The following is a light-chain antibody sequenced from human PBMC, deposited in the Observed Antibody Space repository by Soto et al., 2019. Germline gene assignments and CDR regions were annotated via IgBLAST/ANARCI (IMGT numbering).Light chain of an antibody. J-gene: IGKJ2*01. Sequence: DIQMTQSPSSVSASVGDRVTITCRARQGISTWLAWYQQKPGKAPNLLIYATSHLETGVPSRFSVSGSGSDFTLTIQSLTTEDFATYYCQLTNSFPYTFGEVTKLLIK. CDR1: QGISTW. V-gene: IGKV1D-12*01. CDR2: ATS. CDR3: QLTNSFPYT.